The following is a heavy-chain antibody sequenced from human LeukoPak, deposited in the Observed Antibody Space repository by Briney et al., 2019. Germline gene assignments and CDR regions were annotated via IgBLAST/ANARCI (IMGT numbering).Heavy chain of an antibody. D-gene: IGHD5-12*01. J-gene: IGHJ4*02. CDR1: GDSITSSSHH. Sequence: SETLSLTCTVSGDSITSSSHHWGWIRQSPGKGLEWIGSIYFGRTTYYNPSLSSRVALSVVTSKNQFSLQLTSVTAADTAVYYCVRHDGRGGATMGSLDSWGQGSLVTASS. CDR3: VRHDGRGGATMGSLDS. CDR2: IYFGRTT. V-gene: IGHV4-39*01.